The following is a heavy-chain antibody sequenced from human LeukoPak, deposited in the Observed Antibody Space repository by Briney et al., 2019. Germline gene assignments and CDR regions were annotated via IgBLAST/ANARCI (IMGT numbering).Heavy chain of an antibody. D-gene: IGHD2-8*01. CDR1: GFSFDTFS. J-gene: IGHJ6*02. Sequence: GGSLRLSFTAFGFSFDTFSMHWVRQIPGKGLEWVAVISNDESKIYYAGSVKGRFTICRDNSRSTLYLQMDSLRPDDTAVYYCARSNVPSKWWAYAMDVWGQGTMVTVSS. CDR3: ARSNVPSKWWAYAMDV. V-gene: IGHV3-30-3*01. CDR2: ISNDESKI.